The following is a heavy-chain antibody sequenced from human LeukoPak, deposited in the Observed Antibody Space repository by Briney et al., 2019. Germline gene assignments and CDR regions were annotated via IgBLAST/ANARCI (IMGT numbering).Heavy chain of an antibody. D-gene: IGHD3-3*01. Sequence: ASVKVSCKASGYTFTGYYMHWVRQAPGQGLEWMGWINPNSGGTNYAQKFQGRVTMTRDTSISTAYMELSRLRSDDTAVYYCAGARGGGGVRITIFGVVIFWGQGTLVTVSS. J-gene: IGHJ4*02. CDR3: AGARGGGGVRITIFGVVIF. V-gene: IGHV1-2*02. CDR2: INPNSGGT. CDR1: GYTFTGYY.